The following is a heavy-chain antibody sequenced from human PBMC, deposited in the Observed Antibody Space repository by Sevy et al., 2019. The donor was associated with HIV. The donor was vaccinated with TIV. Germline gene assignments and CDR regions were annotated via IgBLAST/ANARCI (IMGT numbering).Heavy chain of an antibody. V-gene: IGHV4-38-2*01. J-gene: IGHJ6*03. D-gene: IGHD2-21*01. CDR2: IYHTGST. Sequence: SETLSLTCAVSDYSISSGYFWGWIRQPPGKGLEWIGRIYHTGSTEYNPSFKSRVTISVDTSKNQFSLNLNSVTAADTAVYYCAADMGEPPKYPYYMKFWGEGTTVTVSS. CDR3: AADMGEPPKYPYYMKF. CDR1: DYSISSGYF.